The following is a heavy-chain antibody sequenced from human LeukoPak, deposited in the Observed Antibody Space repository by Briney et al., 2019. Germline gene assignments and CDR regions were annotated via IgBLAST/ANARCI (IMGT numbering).Heavy chain of an antibody. J-gene: IGHJ4*02. CDR3: VSFYETY. CDR1: GFTFRNYW. D-gene: IGHD2-2*01. V-gene: IGHV3-74*01. Sequence: QSGGSLRLSCAASGFTFRNYWMHWVRQAPGKGLVWVSLINADGRTIFYADSVKGRFTISRDNARSTLYLQMNNLRAEDTAVYYCVSFYETYWGRGTLVTVS. CDR2: INADGRTI.